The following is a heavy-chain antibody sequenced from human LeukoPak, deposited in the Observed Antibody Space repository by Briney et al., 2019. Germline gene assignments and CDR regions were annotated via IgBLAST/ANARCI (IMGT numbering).Heavy chain of an antibody. J-gene: IGHJ5*02. CDR2: IYYSGHS. Sequence: SETLSLTCTVSGGSISSSSYYWGWIRQPPGKGLEWIGNIYYSGHSYYNPSLGSRVTISVDTSKNQFSLKLSSVTAADTAVYYCARRIGSSGLSFDPWGQGTLVTVSS. D-gene: IGHD6-19*01. CDR1: GGSISSSSYY. CDR3: ARRIGSSGLSFDP. V-gene: IGHV4-39*01.